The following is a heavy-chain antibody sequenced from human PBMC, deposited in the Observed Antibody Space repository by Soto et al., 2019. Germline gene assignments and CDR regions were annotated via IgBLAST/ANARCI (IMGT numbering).Heavy chain of an antibody. Sequence: ASVKVSCKASGYTFTGYYMHWVRQAPGQGLEWMGWINPNSGGTNYAQKFQGWVTMTRDTSISTAYMELSRLRSDDTAVYYCARAETWRGSGSYYNYWGQGTLVTVSS. CDR2: INPNSGGT. J-gene: IGHJ4*02. CDR1: GYTFTGYY. D-gene: IGHD3-10*01. V-gene: IGHV1-2*04. CDR3: ARAETWRGSGSYYNY.